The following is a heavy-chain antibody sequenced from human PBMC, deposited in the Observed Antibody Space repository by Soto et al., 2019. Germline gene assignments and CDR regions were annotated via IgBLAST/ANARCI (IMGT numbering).Heavy chain of an antibody. CDR2: ISAYNGNT. V-gene: IGHV1-18*01. J-gene: IGHJ4*01. CDR1: GYTFTSYG. CDR3: AIPAGVVVVPDYDY. Sequence: GASVKVSCKASGYTFTSYGISWVRQAPGQGLEWMGWISAYNGNTNYAQKLQGRVTMTTDTSTSTAYMELRRLRSDDTAVYYCAIPAGVVVVPDYDYWSQRTLDPVSS. D-gene: IGHD3-22*01.